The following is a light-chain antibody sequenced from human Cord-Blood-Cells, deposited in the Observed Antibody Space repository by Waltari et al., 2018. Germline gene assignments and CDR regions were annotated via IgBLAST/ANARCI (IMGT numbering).Light chain of an antibody. CDR1: SSDVGSYNL. J-gene: IGLJ3*02. V-gene: IGLV2-23*01. CDR3: CSYAGSSWV. Sequence: QSALTQPASVSGSPGQSTTISCTGTSSDVGSYNLVSWYQQHPGKAPKLMIYEGSKRPSGVSNRFSDSKSGNTASLTIAGLQAEDEADYYCCSYAGSSWVFGGGTTLTVL. CDR2: EGS.